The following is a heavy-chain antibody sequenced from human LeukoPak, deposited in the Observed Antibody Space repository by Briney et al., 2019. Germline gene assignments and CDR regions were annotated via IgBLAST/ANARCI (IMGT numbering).Heavy chain of an antibody. V-gene: IGHV4-59*01. CDR3: AREGRVDYGSGSPYYYYYMDV. Sequence: SETLSLTCTVSGGSISSYYWSWIRQPPGKGLEWIGYIYYSGSTNYKPSLKSRVTISVDTSKNQFSLKLSSVTAADTAVYYCAREGRVDYGSGSPYYYYYMDVWGKGTTVTISS. CDR1: GGSISSYY. CDR2: IYYSGST. D-gene: IGHD3-10*01. J-gene: IGHJ6*03.